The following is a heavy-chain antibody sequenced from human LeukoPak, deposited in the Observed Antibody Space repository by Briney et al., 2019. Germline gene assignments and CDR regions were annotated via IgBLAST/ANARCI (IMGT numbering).Heavy chain of an antibody. D-gene: IGHD2-2*01. Sequence: GGSLRLSCAASGFTFSSYSMIWVRQAPGKGLEWVSSISSGSTYIYYADSVKGRFTISRDNAKNSLYLQMNSLRAEDTAVYYCARLQTYCTSTTCSDAFDIWGQGTMVTVSS. CDR3: ARLQTYCTSTTCSDAFDI. CDR1: GFTFSSYS. J-gene: IGHJ3*02. V-gene: IGHV3-21*01. CDR2: ISSGSTYI.